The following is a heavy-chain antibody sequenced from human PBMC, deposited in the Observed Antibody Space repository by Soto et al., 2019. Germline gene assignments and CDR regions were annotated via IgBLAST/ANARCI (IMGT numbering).Heavy chain of an antibody. CDR1: GGSLSNFG. CDR3: ARGDATKIVVTTYYAMDV. J-gene: IGHJ6*02. V-gene: IGHV1-69*12. CDR2: IIPVFGTP. D-gene: IGHD3-22*01. Sequence: QVQLVQSGAEVKKPGSSVKVSCTASGGSLSNFGISWVRQAPGQGLEWMGAIIPVFGTPNYAQKFQDRVTIYANXSTTTVYMEVRSLTSEDTAVYYCARGDATKIVVTTYYAMDVWGQGTTVTVSS.